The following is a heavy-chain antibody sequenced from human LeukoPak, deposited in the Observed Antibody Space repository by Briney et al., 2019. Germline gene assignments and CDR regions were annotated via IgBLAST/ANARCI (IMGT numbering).Heavy chain of an antibody. J-gene: IGHJ6*02. V-gene: IGHV3-48*03. Sequence: PGGSLRLSCAASGFTFSTYEMNWVRQAPGKGLEWVSYISTTGKTTFYADSVQGRFTISRDNAKNSLYLQMNSLRAEDTAVYYCATTRIAAAGLTDVWGQGTTVTVSS. D-gene: IGHD6-13*01. CDR1: GFTFSTYE. CDR2: ISTTGKTT. CDR3: ATTRIAAAGLTDV.